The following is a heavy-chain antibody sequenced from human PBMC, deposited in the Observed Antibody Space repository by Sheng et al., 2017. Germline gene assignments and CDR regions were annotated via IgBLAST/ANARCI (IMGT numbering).Heavy chain of an antibody. J-gene: IGHJ4*02. V-gene: IGHV3-30*18. CDR3: AKAPMMGYDSSGYLDY. CDR1: GFTFSSYG. CDR2: ISYDGSNK. D-gene: IGHD3-22*01. Sequence: QVQLVESGGGVVQPGRSLRLSCAASGFTFSSYGMHWVRQAPGKGLEWVAVISYDGSNKYYADSVKGRFTISRDNSKNTLYLQMNSLRAEDTAVYYCAKAPMMGYDSSGYLDYWGQGTLVTVSS.